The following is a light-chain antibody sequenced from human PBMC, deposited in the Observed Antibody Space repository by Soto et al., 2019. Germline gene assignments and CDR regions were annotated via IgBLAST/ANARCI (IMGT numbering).Light chain of an antibody. J-gene: IGKJ1*01. Sequence: DIHMSASQSAMAASVGDGVTITCRASQSINRWVAWFQQKAGKAPKLLIYAASTLESGVPSRFSGSGSGTEFTLTISSLQPEDFATYYCQHYNSYPEAFGEGTKVDIK. CDR1: QSINRW. CDR2: AAS. CDR3: QHYNSYPEA. V-gene: IGKV1-5*03.